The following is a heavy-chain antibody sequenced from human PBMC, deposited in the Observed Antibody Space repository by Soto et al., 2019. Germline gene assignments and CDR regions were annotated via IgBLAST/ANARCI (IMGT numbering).Heavy chain of an antibody. CDR1: GFTFSDYY. J-gene: IGHJ4*02. CDR2: ISSSSSTI. Sequence: GGSLRLSCAASGFTFSDYYMSWIRQAPGKGLEWVSYISSSSSTIYYADSVKGRFTISRDNAKNSLYLQMNSLRAEDTAVYYCARDYYDSSGYSAPFDYWGQGTLVTVSS. D-gene: IGHD3-22*01. V-gene: IGHV3-11*04. CDR3: ARDYYDSSGYSAPFDY.